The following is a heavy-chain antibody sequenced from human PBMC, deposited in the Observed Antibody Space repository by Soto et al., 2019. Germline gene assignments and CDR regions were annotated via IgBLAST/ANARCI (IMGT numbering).Heavy chain of an antibody. D-gene: IGHD2-2*01. CDR3: ASSPEGGSTSPIHNWFDP. CDR1: GYTFTSYA. J-gene: IGHJ5*02. V-gene: IGHV1-3*01. Sequence: ASVKVSCKASGYTFTSYAMHWVRQAPGQRLEWMGWINAGNGNTKYSQKFQGRVTITRDTSASTAYMEPSSLRSEDTAVYYCASSPEGGSTSPIHNWFDPWGQGTLVTVSS. CDR2: INAGNGNT.